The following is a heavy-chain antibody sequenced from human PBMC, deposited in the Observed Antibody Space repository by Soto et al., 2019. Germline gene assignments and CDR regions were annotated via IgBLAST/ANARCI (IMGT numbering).Heavy chain of an antibody. J-gene: IGHJ4*02. V-gene: IGHV3-33*01. D-gene: IGHD2-2*01. CDR1: GFTFSSYG. CDR3: ARDIARYCSSTSCYPSYYFDY. Sequence: QVQLVESGGGVVQPGRSLRLSCAASGFTFSSYGMHWVRQAPGKGLEWVAVIWYDGSNKYYADSVKGRFTISRDNSKNTLYLQMNSLRAEDTAVYYCARDIARYCSSTSCYPSYYFDYWGQGTLVTVS. CDR2: IWYDGSNK.